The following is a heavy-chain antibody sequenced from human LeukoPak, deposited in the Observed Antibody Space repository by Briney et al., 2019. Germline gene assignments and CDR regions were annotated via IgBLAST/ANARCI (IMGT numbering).Heavy chain of an antibody. CDR1: GGSISSYY. J-gene: IGHJ6*02. CDR3: ARDRGVPYYYYGMDV. V-gene: IGHV4-59*01. CDR2: IYYSGST. Sequence: PSETLSLTCTVSGGSISSYYWSWIRQPPGKGLEWIGYIYYSGSTNHNPSLKSRVTISVDTSKNQFSLKLSSVTAADTAVYYCARDRGVPYYYYGMDVWGQGTTVTVSS.